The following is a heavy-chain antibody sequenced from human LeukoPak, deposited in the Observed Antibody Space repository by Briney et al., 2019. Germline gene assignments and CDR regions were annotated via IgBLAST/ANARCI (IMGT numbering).Heavy chain of an antibody. D-gene: IGHD6-19*01. V-gene: IGHV3-23*01. J-gene: IGHJ1*01. CDR1: GFTFSSYA. Sequence: GGSLRLSCAASGFTFSSYAMSWVRQAAGNGLEWVSAISGSGGSTYYADSVKGRFTISRDNSKNTLYLQMNSLRAEDTAVYYCAKDFMSRLEHWGQGTLVTVSS. CDR2: ISGSGGST. CDR3: AKDFMSRLEH.